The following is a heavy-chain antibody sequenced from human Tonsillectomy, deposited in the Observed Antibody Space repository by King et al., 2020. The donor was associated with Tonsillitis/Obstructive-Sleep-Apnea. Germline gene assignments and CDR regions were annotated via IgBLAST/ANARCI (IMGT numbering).Heavy chain of an antibody. CDR3: ARRDGYSGSTHGN. Sequence: LPLPESGPGLVKPSETLSLTCTVSGGSISSSGYYWGWIRQPPGKGLEWIGSIYYSGSTYYNPPLKSRVTISVDTSKNQFSLKLSSVTAADTAVYYCARRDGYSGSTHGNWGQGTLVTVSS. CDR1: GGSISSSGYY. J-gene: IGHJ4*02. CDR2: IYYSGST. D-gene: IGHD5-12*01. V-gene: IGHV4-39*01.